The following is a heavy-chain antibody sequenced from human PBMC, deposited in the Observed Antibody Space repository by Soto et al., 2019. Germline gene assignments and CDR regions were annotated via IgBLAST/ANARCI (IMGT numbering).Heavy chain of an antibody. Sequence: EVQLLESGGGLVQPGGSLRLSCAVSGFTFSNYAMNWIRQAPGKGLEWVSAISGAGGRTYYADSVKGRFTISRDNSRSTVYLQLTSLRAEDKAIYYFAKVLGSFGDSGPDNDYWGQGTLVTVSS. CDR1: GFTFSNYA. J-gene: IGHJ4*02. D-gene: IGHD4-17*01. CDR2: ISGAGGRT. CDR3: AKVLGSFGDSGPDNDY. V-gene: IGHV3-23*01.